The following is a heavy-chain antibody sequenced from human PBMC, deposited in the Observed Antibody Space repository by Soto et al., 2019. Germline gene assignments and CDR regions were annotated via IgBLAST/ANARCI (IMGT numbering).Heavy chain of an antibody. CDR3: TRDSPLCSLFVSTSSCPHPTPPYY. Sequence: GGSLRLSCTASGFTFGDYAMSWFRQAPGKGLEWVGFIRSKAYGGTTEYAASVKGRFTISRDDSKSIAYLQMNSLKTEDTAVYYCTRDSPLCSLFVSTSSCPHPTPPYYWGQGTLVTVSS. CDR1: GFTFGDYA. CDR2: IRSKAYGGTT. J-gene: IGHJ4*02. V-gene: IGHV3-49*03. D-gene: IGHD2-2*01.